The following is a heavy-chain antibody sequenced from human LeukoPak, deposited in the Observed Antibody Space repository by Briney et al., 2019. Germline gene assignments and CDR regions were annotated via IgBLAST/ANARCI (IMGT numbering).Heavy chain of an antibody. J-gene: IGHJ4*02. Sequence: PSETLSLTCAVYGGSFSGYYWSWIRQPPGKGLEWIGEINHSGSTNYNPSLKSRVTISVDTSKNQFSLKLSSVTAADTAVYYCARDLIDCGGPRCTDFGGQGTLVTVSS. CDR3: ARDLIDCGGPRCTDF. V-gene: IGHV4-34*01. D-gene: IGHD2-21*01. CDR2: INHSGST. CDR1: GGSFSGYY.